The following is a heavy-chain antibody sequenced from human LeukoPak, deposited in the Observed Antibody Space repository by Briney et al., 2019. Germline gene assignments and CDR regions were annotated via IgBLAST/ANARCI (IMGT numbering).Heavy chain of an antibody. Sequence: GGSLRLSCAASGFTFSSYSMNWVRQAPGKGLEWVSYISSSSSTIYYADSVKGRFTISRDNSKNTLYLQMNSLRTEDTAVYYCARREGGTTLDYWGQGTLVTVSS. V-gene: IGHV3-48*01. CDR3: ARREGGTTLDY. J-gene: IGHJ4*02. D-gene: IGHD1-26*01. CDR2: ISSSSSTI. CDR1: GFTFSSYS.